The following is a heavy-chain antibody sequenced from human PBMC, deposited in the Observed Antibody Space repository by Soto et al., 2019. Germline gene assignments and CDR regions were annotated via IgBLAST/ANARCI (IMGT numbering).Heavy chain of an antibody. CDR2: IYYSGST. J-gene: IGHJ4*02. CDR3: ARVGATVTTFFSHDY. V-gene: IGHV4-31*03. CDR1: GGSISSGGYY. D-gene: IGHD4-17*01. Sequence: SETLSLTCTVSGGSISSGGYYWSWIRQHPGKGLEWIGYIYYSGSTYYNPSLKSRVTISVDTSKNQFSLKLSSVTAADTAVYYCARVGATVTTFFSHDYWGQGTLVTVSS.